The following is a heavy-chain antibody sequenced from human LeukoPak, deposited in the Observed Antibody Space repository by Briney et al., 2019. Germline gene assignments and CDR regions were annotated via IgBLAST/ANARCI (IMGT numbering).Heavy chain of an antibody. V-gene: IGHV1-18*01. Sequence: ASVTVSCKASGYTFTSYGISWVRQAPGQGLEWMGWISAYNGNTNYAQKLQGRVTMTTDTSTSTAYMELRSLRSDDTAVYYCARVGGKRSALPQERGASILNWFDPWGQGTLVTVSS. D-gene: IGHD1-26*01. CDR1: GYTFTSYG. CDR3: ARVGGKRSALPQERGASILNWFDP. CDR2: ISAYNGNT. J-gene: IGHJ5*02.